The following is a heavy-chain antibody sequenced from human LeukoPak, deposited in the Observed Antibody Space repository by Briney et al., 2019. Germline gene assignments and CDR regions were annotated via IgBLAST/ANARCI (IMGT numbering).Heavy chain of an antibody. J-gene: IGHJ4*02. CDR3: AREGRPGMTTIRGALDY. V-gene: IGHV1-46*01. CDR2: FNPSGGST. Sequence: GASVKVSCKASGYTFTSYYIHWVRQAPGHGLEWMGIFNPSGGSTSYAQKFQGRVTMTRDTSASTVYMELSSLRSEDTAVYYCAREGRPGMTTIRGALDYWGQGTLVTVSS. CDR1: GYTFTSYY. D-gene: IGHD5-24*01.